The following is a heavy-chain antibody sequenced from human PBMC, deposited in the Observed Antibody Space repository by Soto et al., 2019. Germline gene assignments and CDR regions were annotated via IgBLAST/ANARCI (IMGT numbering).Heavy chain of an antibody. CDR1: GYTFTTPA. CDR3: ARGQSVAYSGGDYHWSFDL. V-gene: IGHV1-3*01. CDR2: ITAGNGNT. D-gene: IGHD2-21*01. J-gene: IGHJ2*01. Sequence: ASVKVSCKTSGYTFTTPAMHWVRQAPGQRLEWMGWITAGNGNTKYSQKFQGRVTITRDTSASTVYMELSSLRSEDTTVYYWARGQSVAYSGGDYHWSFDLWGRGTLVTVSS.